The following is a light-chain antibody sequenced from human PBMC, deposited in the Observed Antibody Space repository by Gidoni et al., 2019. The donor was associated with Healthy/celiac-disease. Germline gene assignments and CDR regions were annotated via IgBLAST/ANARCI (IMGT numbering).Light chain of an antibody. V-gene: IGLV1-51*01. CDR1: SSNTGNNY. CDR2: DNN. Sequence: QSVLTQPPSVSAAPGQKVTISCSGSSSNTGNNYVSWYQQLPGTAPKLLIYDNNTRPSGIPDRFSGSKSGTSATLGITGLQTGDEADYYCGTWDSSLSAGVFGGGTKLTVL. J-gene: IGLJ2*01. CDR3: GTWDSSLSAGV.